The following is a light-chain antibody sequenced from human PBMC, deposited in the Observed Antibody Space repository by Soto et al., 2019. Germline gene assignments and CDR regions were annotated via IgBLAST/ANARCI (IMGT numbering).Light chain of an antibody. CDR2: AAS. Sequence: DIQMTQSPSSLSASVGDRVTITCRASQTIIFYLNWYQQKPGQAPKLLIYAASNLQSGVPSRFSGSGSGTEVTLTISSRQPEDFATYFCQQSYTTPVYTFGQGTKLEIK. CDR3: QQSYTTPVYT. V-gene: IGKV1-39*01. J-gene: IGKJ2*01. CDR1: QTIIFY.